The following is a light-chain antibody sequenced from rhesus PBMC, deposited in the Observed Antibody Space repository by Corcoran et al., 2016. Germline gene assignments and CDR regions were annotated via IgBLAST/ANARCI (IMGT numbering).Light chain of an antibody. CDR2: KAS. CDR1: QGIGSW. J-gene: IGKJ4*01. Sequence: DIQMTQSPSSLSASVGDTVTITCRASQGIGSWLAWYQQKPGKAPKLLIYKASILQSGVPSRFSGSGSGTDFTLTISSLQSEDFATYYCQQYSSRPLTFGGGTKVELK. V-gene: IGKV1-22*01. CDR3: QQYSSRPLT.